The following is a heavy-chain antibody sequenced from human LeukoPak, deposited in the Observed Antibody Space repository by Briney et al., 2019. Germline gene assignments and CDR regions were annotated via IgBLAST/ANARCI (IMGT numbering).Heavy chain of an antibody. Sequence: PSQTLSLTCTVSGGSISSGSYYWSWIRQPAGKGLEWIGRIYTNGSTNYNPSLKSRVTISVDTSKNQFSLKLSSVTAADTAMYYCARDLYDFWSGYRSDYWGQGTLVTVSS. CDR3: ARDLYDFWSGYRSDY. CDR1: GGSISSGSYY. V-gene: IGHV4-61*02. J-gene: IGHJ4*02. CDR2: IYTNGST. D-gene: IGHD3-3*01.